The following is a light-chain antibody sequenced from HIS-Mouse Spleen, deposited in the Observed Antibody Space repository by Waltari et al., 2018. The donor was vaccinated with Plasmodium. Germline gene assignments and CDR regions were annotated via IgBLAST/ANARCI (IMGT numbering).Light chain of an antibody. J-gene: IGLJ3*02. CDR1: VLAKKY. Sequence: SYELTQPSSVSVSPGQHARITCPGDVLAKKYARWVQQKPGQAPVLGIYKDSERPAGTPERFSGSSSGTTVTLTISGAQVEDEADYYCYSAADNNLVFGGGTKLTVL. V-gene: IGLV3-27*01. CDR3: YSAADNNLV. CDR2: KDS.